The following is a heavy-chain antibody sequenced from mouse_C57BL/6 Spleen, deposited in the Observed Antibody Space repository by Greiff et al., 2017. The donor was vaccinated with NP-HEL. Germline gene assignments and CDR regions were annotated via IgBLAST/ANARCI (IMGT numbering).Heavy chain of an antibody. Sequence: QVQLQQSGPELVKPGASVKISCKASGYAFSSSWMNWVKQRPGKGLEWIGRIYPGDGDTNYNGKFKGKATLTADKSSSTAYMQLSSLTSEDSAVYFCARSSYYGSSPDYWGKGTTLTVSS. CDR2: IYPGDGDT. CDR3: ARSSYYGSSPDY. V-gene: IGHV1-82*01. J-gene: IGHJ2*01. CDR1: GYAFSSSW. D-gene: IGHD1-1*01.